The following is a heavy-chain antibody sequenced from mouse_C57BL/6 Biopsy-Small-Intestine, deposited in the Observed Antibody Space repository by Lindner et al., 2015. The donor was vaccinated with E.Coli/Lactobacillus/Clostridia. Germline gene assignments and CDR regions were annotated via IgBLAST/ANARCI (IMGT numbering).Heavy chain of an antibody. J-gene: IGHJ3*01. Sequence: SVKVSCKASGYTFTTFDINWVRQAPGQGLEWLGWMNPNSDQKGHAQKFQARVLMTEHTSTGTAFLDFRSLTSEDTARYFCATGHTSMIQSSWGQGTLVTV. CDR3: ATGHTSMIQSS. V-gene: IGHV1S55*01. CDR1: GYTFTTFD. D-gene: IGHD2-3*01. CDR2: MNPNSDQK.